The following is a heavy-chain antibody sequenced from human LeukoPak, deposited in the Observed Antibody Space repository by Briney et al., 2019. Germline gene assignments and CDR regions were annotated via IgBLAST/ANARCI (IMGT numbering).Heavy chain of an antibody. V-gene: IGHV4-61*02. CDR2: MYTSGST. J-gene: IGHJ4*02. D-gene: IGHD4-17*01. Sequence: SETLSLTCTVSGGSLTDYTYYWSWIRQPAGKGLEWIGWMYTSGSTNYNPSLTGRVTISVDTSKNQFSLQLSSVTAADTAVYYCALTSVTAPRADYWGRGTLVTVSS. CDR3: ALTSVTAPRADY. CDR1: GGSLTDYTYY.